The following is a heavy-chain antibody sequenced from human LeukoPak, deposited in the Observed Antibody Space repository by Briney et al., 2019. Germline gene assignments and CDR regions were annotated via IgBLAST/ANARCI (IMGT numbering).Heavy chain of an antibody. Sequence: SETLSLTCTVSGGSISSYYWSWIRQPPGKGLEWIGYIYYSGSTNYNPSLKSRVTISVDTSKNQFSLKLSSVTAADTAVYYCERGGYYFDYSGQGTLVTVSS. CDR1: GGSISSYY. J-gene: IGHJ4*02. V-gene: IGHV4-59*01. CDR3: ERGGYYFDY. CDR2: IYYSGST.